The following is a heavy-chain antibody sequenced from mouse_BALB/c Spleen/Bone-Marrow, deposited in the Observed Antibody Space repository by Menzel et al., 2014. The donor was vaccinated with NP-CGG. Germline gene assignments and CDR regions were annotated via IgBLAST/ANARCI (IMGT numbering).Heavy chain of an antibody. CDR3: ARRYGSLWYFDV. D-gene: IGHD1-1*01. J-gene: IGHJ1*01. Sequence: LQESGAELAKPGASVKMSCKASGYTFTDYWMHWVKQRPGQGLEWIGYINPSSGYTEYNQKFKDKATLTADKSSSTAYMQLNILTSEDSAVYYCARRYGSLWYFDVWGAGTTV. V-gene: IGHV1-7*01. CDR1: GYTFTDYW. CDR2: INPSSGYT.